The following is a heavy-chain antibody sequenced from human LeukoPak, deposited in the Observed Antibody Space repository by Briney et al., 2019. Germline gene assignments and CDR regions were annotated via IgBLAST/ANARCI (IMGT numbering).Heavy chain of an antibody. Sequence: GASVKVSCKASGYTFTSYGISWVRQAPGQGLEWMGWISAYNGNTNYAQKLQGRVTMTTDTSTSTAYVELRSLRSDDTAAYYCARFRQIGGVNWLDPWGQGTLVTVSS. D-gene: IGHD2-8*01. V-gene: IGHV1-18*01. J-gene: IGHJ5*02. CDR2: ISAYNGNT. CDR3: ARFRQIGGVNWLDP. CDR1: GYTFTSYG.